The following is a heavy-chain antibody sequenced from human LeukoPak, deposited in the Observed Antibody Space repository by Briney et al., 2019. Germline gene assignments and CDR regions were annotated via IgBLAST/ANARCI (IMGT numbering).Heavy chain of an antibody. D-gene: IGHD1-26*01. CDR3: ARDPGVYSGSYYERGYYYYGMDV. CDR2: ISGSGGST. Sequence: PGGSLRLSCAASGFTFSSYAMSWVRQAPGKGLEWVSAISGSGGSTYYADSVKGRFTISRDNSKNTLYLQMNSLRAEDAAVYYCARDPGVYSGSYYERGYYYYGMDVWGQGTTVTVSS. CDR1: GFTFSSYA. J-gene: IGHJ6*02. V-gene: IGHV3-23*01.